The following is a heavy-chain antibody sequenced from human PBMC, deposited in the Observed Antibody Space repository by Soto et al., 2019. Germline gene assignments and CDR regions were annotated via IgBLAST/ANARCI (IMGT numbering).Heavy chain of an antibody. CDR1: GGSFSGYI. V-gene: IGHV4-34*01. CDR2: INHSGSS. Sequence: SETLSLTCAVSGGSFSGYIWTWIRLTPGKGLQWIGQINHSGSSIYNPSLKNRVTISTMSNNKFSLELSSVTAADTAVYYCTRGLFSGSSYSGSWYYFDSWGQGTMVTVSS. J-gene: IGHJ4*02. CDR3: TRGLFSGSSYSGSWYYFDS. D-gene: IGHD1-26*01.